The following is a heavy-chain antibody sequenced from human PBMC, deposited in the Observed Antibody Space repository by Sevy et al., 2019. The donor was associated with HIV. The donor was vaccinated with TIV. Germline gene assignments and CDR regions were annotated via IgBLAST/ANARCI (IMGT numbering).Heavy chain of an antibody. Sequence: GGSLRLSCAASGFTFSSYGMHWVRQAPGKGLEWVAVISYDGSNKYYADSVKGRFTISRDNSKSTLYLQMNSLRAEDTAVYYCAKDRIAVAGSLRGYFDYWGQGTLVTVSS. V-gene: IGHV3-30*18. CDR3: AKDRIAVAGSLRGYFDY. J-gene: IGHJ4*02. CDR2: ISYDGSNK. CDR1: GFTFSSYG. D-gene: IGHD6-19*01.